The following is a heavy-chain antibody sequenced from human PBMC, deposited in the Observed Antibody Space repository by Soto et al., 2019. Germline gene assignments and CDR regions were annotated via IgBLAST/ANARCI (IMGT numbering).Heavy chain of an antibody. D-gene: IGHD3-16*02. CDR3: ARSRNSRLYLFDY. J-gene: IGHJ4*02. V-gene: IGHV3-20*04. CDR1: GFTFNDYG. CDR2: VNWNGDTT. Sequence: SGGSLRLSCAASGFTFNDYGMSWVRQAPGKGLEWVSGVNWNGDTTGYADSVKGRFTISRDDAQNSLYLQMNSLRVEDTALYYCARSRNSRLYLFDYRGRGTLVTVSS.